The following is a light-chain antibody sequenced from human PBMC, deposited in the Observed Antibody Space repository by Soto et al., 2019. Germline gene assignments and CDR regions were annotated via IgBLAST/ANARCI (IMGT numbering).Light chain of an antibody. CDR3: QQFNNYEYT. J-gene: IGKJ2*01. V-gene: IGKV1D-13*01. CDR1: QGISSA. CDR2: DAS. Sequence: AIQLTQSPSSLSASVGDRVTITCRASQGISSALAWYQQKPGKAPKLLIYDASSLESGVPSRFSGSGSGTDFTLTISSLQPEDFSTYYCQQFNNYEYTFGQGTKLEIK.